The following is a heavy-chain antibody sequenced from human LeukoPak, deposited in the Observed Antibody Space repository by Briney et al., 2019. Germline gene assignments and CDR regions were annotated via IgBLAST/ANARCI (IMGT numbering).Heavy chain of an antibody. CDR1: GGSISSYY. CDR3: ARGGYSSSWLLNWFDP. D-gene: IGHD6-13*01. V-gene: IGHV4-4*07. Sequence: SETLSLTCTVSGGSISSYYWNWIRQPAGKGLEWIGRIYTSGSTNYNPSLKSRVTMSVDTSKNQFSLKLSSVTAADTAVYYCARGGYSSSWLLNWFDPWGQGTLVTVSS. J-gene: IGHJ5*02. CDR2: IYTSGST.